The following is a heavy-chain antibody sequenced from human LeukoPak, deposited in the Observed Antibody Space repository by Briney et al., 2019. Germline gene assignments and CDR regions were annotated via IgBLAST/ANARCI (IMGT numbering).Heavy chain of an antibody. J-gene: IGHJ4*02. CDR3: ARQGSGSYPYANFDY. D-gene: IGHD1-26*01. V-gene: IGHV4-39*01. Sequence: SETLSLTCTVSGGSISSSSYYWGWIRQPPGKGLEWIGSIYYSGSTYYNPSLKSRVTISVDTSKNQFSLKLSSVTAADTAVYYCARQGSGSYPYANFDYWGQGTLSPSPQ. CDR1: GGSISSSSYY. CDR2: IYYSGST.